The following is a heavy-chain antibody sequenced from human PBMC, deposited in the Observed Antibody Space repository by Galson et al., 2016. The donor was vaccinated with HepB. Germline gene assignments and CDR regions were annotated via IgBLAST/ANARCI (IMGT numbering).Heavy chain of an antibody. CDR3: TTWLSHHFDY. J-gene: IGHJ4*02. Sequence: SLRLSCAAPGFTFRNYALSWVRRAPGKGLEWVSHIDGPTPNTHYADSVRGRFSIYRDNSSDTLYLQMDSLTAEDSAIYYCTTWLSHHFDYWGRGTRVTVSS. D-gene: IGHD6-19*01. CDR1: GFTFRNYA. CDR2: IDGPTPNT. V-gene: IGHV3-23*01.